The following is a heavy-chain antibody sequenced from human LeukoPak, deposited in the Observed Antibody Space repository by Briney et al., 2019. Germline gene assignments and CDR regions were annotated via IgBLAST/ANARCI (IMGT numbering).Heavy chain of an antibody. V-gene: IGHV3-21*01. CDR3: ARDLRFREDF. D-gene: IGHD3-10*01. Sequence: GGSLRLSCAGSGFTFTDSAINWVRQAPGKGLEWVSSISSSSSYIYYADSVKGRFTISRDNAKNSLYLQMNSLRAEDTAVYYCARDLRFREDFWGQGTLVTVSS. CDR1: GFTFTDSA. CDR2: ISSSSSYI. J-gene: IGHJ4*02.